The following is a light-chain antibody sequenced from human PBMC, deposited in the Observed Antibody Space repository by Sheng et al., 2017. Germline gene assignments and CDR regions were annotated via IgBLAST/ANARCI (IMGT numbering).Light chain of an antibody. CDR3: QQYDSSRPIT. J-gene: IGKJ5*01. Sequence: EIVLTQSPGTLSLSPGERATLSCRASQSVTSNYLAWYQQKPGQAPRLLIYGASTRATGIADRFSGSGSGTDFTLTISRLEPEDFAVYYCQQYDSSRPITFGRGTRLEIK. CDR2: GAS. V-gene: IGKV3-20*01. CDR1: QSVTSNY.